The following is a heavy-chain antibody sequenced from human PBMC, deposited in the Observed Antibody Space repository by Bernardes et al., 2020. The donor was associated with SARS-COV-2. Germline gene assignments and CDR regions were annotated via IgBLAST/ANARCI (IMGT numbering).Heavy chain of an antibody. CDR3: ARISSAWDYFDY. V-gene: IGHV1-18*04. Sequence: ASVKVSCKASGYTFTTYVISWVRQAPGQGLEWKGWITVYNGVTDYAQRFQGRVTVTTDTSTSTAYLDLRSLTSDDTAVYYCARISSAWDYFDYWGQGTLVTVSS. CDR1: GYTFTTYV. D-gene: IGHD6-19*01. CDR2: ITVYNGVT. J-gene: IGHJ4*02.